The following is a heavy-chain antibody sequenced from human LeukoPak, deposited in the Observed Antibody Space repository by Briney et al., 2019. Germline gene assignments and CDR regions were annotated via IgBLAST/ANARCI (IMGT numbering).Heavy chain of an antibody. CDR1: GGSISSYY. D-gene: IGHD3-10*01. J-gene: IGHJ4*02. V-gene: IGHV4-59*08. CDR2: IYYSGST. CDR3: ARHSSGSANIFDS. Sequence: SETLSLTCTVSGGSISSYYWSWIRQPPGKRLEWIAYIYYSGSTNYNPSLNSRVTISVDTSKNQFSLKLTSVTAADTAVYYCARHSSGSANIFDSWGQGTLVTVSS.